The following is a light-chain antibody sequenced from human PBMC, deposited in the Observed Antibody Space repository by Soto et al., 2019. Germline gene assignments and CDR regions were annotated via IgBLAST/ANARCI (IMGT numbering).Light chain of an antibody. CDR3: QQYGYSPIT. V-gene: IGKV3-20*01. CDR1: QSFRGL. Sequence: DIVLTQSPGTLYFSPGERSTLSCRASQSFRGLLAWYQQKPGQAPRLLIYGASSRATGIPDKFSGSGSGTDFTLTIDGLEPEDFAVYYCQQYGYSPITFGQGTRLEIK. CDR2: GAS. J-gene: IGKJ5*01.